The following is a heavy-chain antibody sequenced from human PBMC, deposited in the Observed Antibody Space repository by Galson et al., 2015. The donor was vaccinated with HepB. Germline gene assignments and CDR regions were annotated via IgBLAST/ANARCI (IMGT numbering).Heavy chain of an antibody. D-gene: IGHD3/OR15-3a*01. V-gene: IGHV4-61*01. Sequence: ETLSLTCTVSGGSVSSGSYYWSWIRQPPGKGLEWIGYIYYSGSTNYNPSLKSRVTISVDTSKNQFSLKLSSVTAADTAVYYCARGTDEGDFDYWGQGTLVTVSS. J-gene: IGHJ4*02. CDR3: ARGTDEGDFDY. CDR2: IYYSGST. CDR1: GGSVSSGSYY.